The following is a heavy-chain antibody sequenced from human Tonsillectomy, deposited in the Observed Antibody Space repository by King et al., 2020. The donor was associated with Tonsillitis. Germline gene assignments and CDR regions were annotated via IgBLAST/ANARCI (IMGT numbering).Heavy chain of an antibody. D-gene: IGHD3-22*01. J-gene: IGHJ2*01. CDR2: IYYSGST. CDR1: GGSIRSSSYY. Sequence: QLQESGPGLGKPSETLSLTCTVSGGSIRSSSYYWCWSREPPGKGLEGIWSIYYSGSTYYSPSLKSRVTLSVETSKNQFSLMPFSVTAADTAVYYCARHERYFDSRGFSYPYWYFDLWGRGTLVTVSS. V-gene: IGHV4-39*01. CDR3: ARHERYFDSRGFSYPYWYFDL.